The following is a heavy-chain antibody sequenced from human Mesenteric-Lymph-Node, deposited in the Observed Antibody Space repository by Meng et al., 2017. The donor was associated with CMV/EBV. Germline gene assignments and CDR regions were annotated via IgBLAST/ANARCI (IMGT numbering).Heavy chain of an antibody. CDR1: GGNFSSYA. V-gene: IGHV1-69*06. J-gene: IGHJ4*02. D-gene: IGHD6-13*01. CDR2: IIPIFGTA. Sequence: KAAGGNFSSYAISWVRQAPGQGLEWMGGIIPIFGTANYAQKFQGRVTITADKSTSTAYMELSSLRSEDTAVYYCARGVEAAAAPFDYWGQGTLVTVSS. CDR3: ARGVEAAAAPFDY.